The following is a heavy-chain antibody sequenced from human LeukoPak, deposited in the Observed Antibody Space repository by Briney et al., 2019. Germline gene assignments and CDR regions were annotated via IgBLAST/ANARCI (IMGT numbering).Heavy chain of an antibody. Sequence: SAKVSCKASGGTFSSYAISWVRQAPGQGLEWMGRIIPIFGTAKYAQKFQGRVTINTDESTSTAYMELSSLRSEDTAVYYCARSLNYYDSSGYYSPFDIWGQGTMVTVSS. D-gene: IGHD3-22*01. V-gene: IGHV1-69*05. CDR1: GGTFSSYA. J-gene: IGHJ3*02. CDR2: IIPIFGTA. CDR3: ARSLNYYDSSGYYSPFDI.